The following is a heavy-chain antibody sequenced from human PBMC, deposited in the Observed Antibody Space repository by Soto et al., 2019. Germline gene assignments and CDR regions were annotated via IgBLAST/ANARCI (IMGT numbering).Heavy chain of an antibody. CDR1: GYTFTSHW. D-gene: IGHD1-26*01. CDR3: ARQAPAVGSPFDY. V-gene: IGHV5-51*01. J-gene: IGHJ4*02. Sequence: GESLKISCQTFGYTFTSHWIAWVRQKPGKGLEWMGIIYPGDSDTRQSPSFQGHVTISADKSISTAYLQWSSLKASDTAMYYCARQAPAVGSPFDYWGQGTLVTVSS. CDR2: IYPGDSDT.